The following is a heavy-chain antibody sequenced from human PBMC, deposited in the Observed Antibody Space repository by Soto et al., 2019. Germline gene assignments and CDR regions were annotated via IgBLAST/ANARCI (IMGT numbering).Heavy chain of an antibody. J-gene: IGHJ4*02. V-gene: IGHV3-64*01. CDR1: GFTFSSYA. Sequence: PGGSLRLSCAASGFTFSSYAMHWVRQAPGKGLEYVSAISSNGGSTYYANSVKGRFTISRDNSKNTLYLQMNSLRAEDTAVYYCAKVGYYDSSGYLTTYYFDYWGQGTLVTVSS. D-gene: IGHD3-22*01. CDR3: AKVGYYDSSGYLTTYYFDY. CDR2: ISSNGGST.